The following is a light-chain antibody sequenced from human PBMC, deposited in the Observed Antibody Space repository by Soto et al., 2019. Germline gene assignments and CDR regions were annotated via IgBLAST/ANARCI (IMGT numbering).Light chain of an antibody. CDR3: GTWDSSLSGLV. CDR2: DND. CDR1: NANIEDNY. J-gene: IGLJ2*01. V-gene: IGLV1-51*01. Sequence: QSVLTQPPSVSAAPGQRLTISCSGGNANIEDNYVSWYQQVPGTAPKLLIYDNDKRPSGIPDRFSGSASGTSATLGITGLQTGDEADYYCGTWDSSLSGLVFGGGTKLTVL.